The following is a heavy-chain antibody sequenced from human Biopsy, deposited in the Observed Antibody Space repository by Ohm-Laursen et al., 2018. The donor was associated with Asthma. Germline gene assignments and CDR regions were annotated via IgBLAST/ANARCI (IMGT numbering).Heavy chain of an antibody. V-gene: IGHV3-30*18. CDR3: AKERYYDFWSGYPI. CDR2: MSFDGRQT. J-gene: IGHJ3*02. Sequence: LSLTCAASGFSFNSYGMHWVRQAPGKGLEWEAVMSFDGRQTYYADSVKGRFTISRDNSKNTLYLQMNSLRAEDTAVYYCAKERYYDFWSGYPIWGQGTMVTVSS. CDR1: GFSFNSYG. D-gene: IGHD3-3*01.